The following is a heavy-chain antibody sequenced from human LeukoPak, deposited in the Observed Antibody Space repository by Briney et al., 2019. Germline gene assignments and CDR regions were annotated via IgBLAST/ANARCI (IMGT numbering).Heavy chain of an antibody. CDR3: ARGNQLVSGMDV. Sequence: GGSLRLSCAASGFTFSSHAMHWVRQAPGKGLEWVAVISYDGSNKYYADSVKGRFTISRDNSKNTLYLQMNSLSAEDTAVYYCARGNQLVSGMDVWGQGTTVTVSS. CDR2: ISYDGSNK. D-gene: IGHD6-6*01. J-gene: IGHJ6*02. V-gene: IGHV3-30-3*01. CDR1: GFTFSSHA.